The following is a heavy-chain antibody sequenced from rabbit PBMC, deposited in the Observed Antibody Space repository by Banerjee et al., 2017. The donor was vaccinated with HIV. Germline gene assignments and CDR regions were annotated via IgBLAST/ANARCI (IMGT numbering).Heavy chain of an antibody. CDR3: ARRDYGSSTYYDL. CDR2: IDPVFGST. Sequence: QEQLVESGGGLVQPGGSLKLSCKASEFDLITYGMSWVRQPPGKGLEWIGYIDPVFGSTYYASWVNGRFTISSHNAQNTLYLQLNSLTAADTATYFCARRDYGSSTYYDLWGQGTLVTVS. V-gene: IGHV1S47*01. D-gene: IGHD8-1*01. J-gene: IGHJ3*01. CDR1: EFDLITYG.